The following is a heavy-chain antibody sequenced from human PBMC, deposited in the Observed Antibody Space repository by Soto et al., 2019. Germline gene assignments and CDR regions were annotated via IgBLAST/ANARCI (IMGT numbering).Heavy chain of an antibody. V-gene: IGHV1-69*13. CDR3: AREGLVLVPFIFNSDYYYDAMDF. J-gene: IGHJ6*02. Sequence: ASVKVSCKASGDTFSTYTITWMRQAPGQGLEWMGGIIPRSATSNYAQKFQGRVTITADESTNTAYMELSSLRSEDTAVYYCAREGLVLVPFIFNSDYYYDAMDFWGQGTSVIGS. CDR2: IIPRSATS. D-gene: IGHD2-2*01. CDR1: GDTFSTYT.